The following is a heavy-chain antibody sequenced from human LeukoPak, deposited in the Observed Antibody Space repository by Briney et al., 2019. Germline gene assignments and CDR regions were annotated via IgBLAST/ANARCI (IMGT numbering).Heavy chain of an antibody. V-gene: IGHV3-20*04. D-gene: IGHD1-7*01. Sequence: GGSLRLSCAASGFTFDDYGMSWVRQAPGKGLEWVSGINWNGGSTGYADSVKGRFTISRDNAKNSLYLQMDSLRAEDTALYYCARVGELGDAFDIWGQGTMVTVSS. CDR3: ARVGELGDAFDI. CDR2: INWNGGST. J-gene: IGHJ3*02. CDR1: GFTFDDYG.